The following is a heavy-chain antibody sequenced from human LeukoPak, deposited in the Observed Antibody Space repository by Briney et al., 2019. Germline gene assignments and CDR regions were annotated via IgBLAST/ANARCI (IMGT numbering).Heavy chain of an antibody. Sequence: GGSLRLSCAASGFTFSSYAMSWVRQAPGKGLEWVSAISGSGGSTYYADSVKGRFTISRDNSKNTLYPQMNSLRAEDTAVYYCAKGPVVVITYYFDYWGQGTLVTVSS. CDR3: AKGPVVVITYYFDY. CDR2: ISGSGGST. D-gene: IGHD3-22*01. CDR1: GFTFSSYA. J-gene: IGHJ4*02. V-gene: IGHV3-23*01.